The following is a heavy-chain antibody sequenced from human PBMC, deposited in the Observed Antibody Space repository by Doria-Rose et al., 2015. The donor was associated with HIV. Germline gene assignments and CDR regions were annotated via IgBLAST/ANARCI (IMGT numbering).Heavy chain of an antibody. CDR3: ARIKSSRWYHKYYFDF. CDR1: GVSLSSPGMG. Sequence: QVTLKESGPVLVKPTETLTPTCTVSGVSLSSPGMGVSWIRQPPGKALEWLANIFSDDERSYKTSLKSRLTISRGTSKSQVVLTMTDMDPVDTATYYCARIKSSRWYHKYYFDFWGQGTQVIVSA. V-gene: IGHV2-26*01. CDR2: IFSDDER. J-gene: IGHJ4*02. D-gene: IGHD6-13*01.